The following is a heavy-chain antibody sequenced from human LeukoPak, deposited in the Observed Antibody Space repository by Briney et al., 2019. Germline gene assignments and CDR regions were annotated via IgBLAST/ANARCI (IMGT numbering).Heavy chain of an antibody. D-gene: IGHD3-16*01. J-gene: IGHJ4*02. CDR1: GFTFSNYW. CDR2: INLDESDK. CDR3: ARGSATSVGVDY. Sequence: GGSLRLSCVASGFTFSNYWMHWVRRAPGKGLEWVANINLDESDKNYLDSVKGRFTISRDNAEKSLYLRMKSLRAEDTAVYFCARGSATSVGVDYWGQGTLVTVSS. V-gene: IGHV3-7*01.